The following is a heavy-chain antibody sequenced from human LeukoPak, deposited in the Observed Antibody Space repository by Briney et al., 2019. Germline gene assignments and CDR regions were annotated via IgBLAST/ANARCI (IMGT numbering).Heavy chain of an antibody. Sequence: TSETLSLTCTVSGGSISSYYRSWIRQPAGKGLEWIGRIYTSGSTNYNPSLKSRVTMSVDTSKNQFSLKLSSVTAADTAVYYCARVTALLPVDYFDYWGQGTLVTVSS. CDR1: GGSISSYY. J-gene: IGHJ4*02. CDR3: ARVTALLPVDYFDY. D-gene: IGHD3-22*01. CDR2: IYTSGST. V-gene: IGHV4-4*07.